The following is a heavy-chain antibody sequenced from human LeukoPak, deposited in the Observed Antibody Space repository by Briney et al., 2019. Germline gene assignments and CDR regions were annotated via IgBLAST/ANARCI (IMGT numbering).Heavy chain of an antibody. D-gene: IGHD4-11*01. J-gene: IGHJ4*02. Sequence: ASVKVSCKASGYTFTSYYMHWVRQAPGQGLEWMGWISVYNGNTNYAPKLQGRVTMTTDTSTSTAYMEVRSLRSDDTAVYYCARGLQKGFLEYWGQGTLVIVSS. V-gene: IGHV1-18*04. CDR3: ARGLQKGFLEY. CDR1: GYTFTSYY. CDR2: ISVYNGNT.